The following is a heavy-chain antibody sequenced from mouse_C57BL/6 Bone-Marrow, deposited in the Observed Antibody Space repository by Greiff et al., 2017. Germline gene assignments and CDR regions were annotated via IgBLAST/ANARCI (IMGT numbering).Heavy chain of an antibody. D-gene: IGHD2-2*01. CDR1: GYTFTSYG. CDR2: IYPRSGNT. Sequence: VKLQESGAELARPGASVKLSCKASGYTFTSYGIRWVKQRTGQGLEWIGEIYPRSGNTYYNEKFKGKATLTADKSSSTAYMKLSSLTSGDSAVYFCARKRRSTMVTTRAWFAYWGQGTLVTVSA. J-gene: IGHJ3*01. CDR3: ARKRRSTMVTTRAWFAY. V-gene: IGHV1-81*01.